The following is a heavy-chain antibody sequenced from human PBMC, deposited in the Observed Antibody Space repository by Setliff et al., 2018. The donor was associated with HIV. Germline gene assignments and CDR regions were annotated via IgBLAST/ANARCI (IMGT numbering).Heavy chain of an antibody. D-gene: IGHD1-26*01. CDR2: MSTGGGIK. J-gene: IGHJ4*02. CDR1: GFTFSSYV. CDR3: VRDPIEGSPDYFDY. V-gene: IGHV3-30-3*01. Sequence: GGSLRLSCAATGFTFSSYVLHWVRQAPGKGLEWVAVMSTGGGIKICADSVKGRFTISRDNSRNTLFLQMNNLRPEDTATYYCVRDPIEGSPDYFDYWGQGALVAVSS.